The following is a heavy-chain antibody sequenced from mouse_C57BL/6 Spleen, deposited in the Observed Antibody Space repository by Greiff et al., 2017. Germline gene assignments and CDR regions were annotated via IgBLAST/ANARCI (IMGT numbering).Heavy chain of an antibody. CDR3: AREYAALDY. V-gene: IGHV5-16*01. CDR2: INYDGGST. CDR1: GFTFSDYY. Sequence: VTLAESEGGLVQPGSSMKLSCTASGFTFSDYYMAWVRQVHEPGLEWVANINYDGGSTKYMDSLLNSFLITSDNAKNIQYLQMSNLKSEDTATYYCAREYAALDYWGQGTTLTVSS. D-gene: IGHD2-10*02. J-gene: IGHJ2*01.